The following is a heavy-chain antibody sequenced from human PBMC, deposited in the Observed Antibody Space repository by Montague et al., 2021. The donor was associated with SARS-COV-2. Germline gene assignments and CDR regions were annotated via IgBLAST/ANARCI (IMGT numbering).Heavy chain of an antibody. CDR2: VHYTGTT. V-gene: IGHV4-59*04. Sequence: SETLSLTCTVSGGSISSYYWSWIRQPPGKGLEWIGSVHYTGTTSYNASLKSRLTISVDTSENQFSLKMTSVTASDTAVYYCARHRANAGSFDIWGQGTMVTVSS. CDR3: ARHRANAGSFDI. J-gene: IGHJ3*02. D-gene: IGHD1-1*01. CDR1: GGSISSYY.